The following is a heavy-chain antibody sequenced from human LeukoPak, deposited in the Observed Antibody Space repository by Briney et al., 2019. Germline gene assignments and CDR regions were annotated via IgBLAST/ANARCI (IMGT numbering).Heavy chain of an antibody. CDR2: IYHSGST. Sequence: SETLSLTCAVSGGSISSSNWWSWVRQPPGKGLEWIGEIYHSGSTNYNPSLKSRVTISLDKSKNPFSLNLSSVTAADMALYYCARASHWNQLHYFDYWGQGTLVTVSS. CDR3: ARASHWNQLHYFDY. D-gene: IGHD1-1*01. J-gene: IGHJ4*02. V-gene: IGHV4-4*02. CDR1: GGSISSSNW.